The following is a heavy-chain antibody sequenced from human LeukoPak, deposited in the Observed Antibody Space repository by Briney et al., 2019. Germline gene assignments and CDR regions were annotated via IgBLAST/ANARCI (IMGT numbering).Heavy chain of an antibody. D-gene: IGHD3-9*01. J-gene: IGHJ4*02. V-gene: IGHV3-30*18. Sequence: GGSLRLSCAASGFTFSSYSMNWVRQAPGKRLEWVAIILFDGSNTYYADSVKGRFTISRDNSKNTLYLQMNSLRTEDTAVYYCAKGNYDILTGYLHGVDYWGQGTLVTVSS. CDR2: ILFDGSNT. CDR3: AKGNYDILTGYLHGVDY. CDR1: GFTFSSYS.